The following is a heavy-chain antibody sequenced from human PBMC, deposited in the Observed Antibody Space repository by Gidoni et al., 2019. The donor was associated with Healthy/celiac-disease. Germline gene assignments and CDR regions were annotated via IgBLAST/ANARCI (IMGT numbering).Heavy chain of an antibody. CDR3: ARTTYKRIQLWLQYYGMDV. Sequence: EVQLVDSGGGLVQPGASLRLSCPASGFTFSIYTMNWVRQAPGKGLEWVAYISSSSSTIYYADSVKGRFTISRDNAKNSLYLQMNSLRAEDTAVYYCARTTYKRIQLWLQYYGMDVWGQGTTVTVSS. D-gene: IGHD5-18*01. V-gene: IGHV3-48*01. CDR1: GFTFSIYT. CDR2: ISSSSSTI. J-gene: IGHJ6*02.